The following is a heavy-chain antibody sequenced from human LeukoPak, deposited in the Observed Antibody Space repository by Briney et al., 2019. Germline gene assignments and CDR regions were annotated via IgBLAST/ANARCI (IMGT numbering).Heavy chain of an antibody. Sequence: GGSLRLSCAASGFTFSNYAMHWVRQAPGKGLEWVAIISYDGSNKDYADSVEGRFTISRDNSKNMLYLQMNNLRPEDTAVYYCARDPLDSNGLMSWFDPWGQGILVTVSS. J-gene: IGHJ5*02. CDR3: ARDPLDSNGLMSWFDP. V-gene: IGHV3-30-3*01. CDR2: ISYDGSNK. CDR1: GFTFSNYA. D-gene: IGHD3-22*01.